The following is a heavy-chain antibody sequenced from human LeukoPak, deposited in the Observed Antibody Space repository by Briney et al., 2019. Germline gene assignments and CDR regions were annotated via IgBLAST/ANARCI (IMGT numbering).Heavy chain of an antibody. Sequence: GGSLRLSCAASGFTFSNYAMSWVRQAPGRGLEWVSAISGSSGLTYYADSVKGRFTISRDNSKNTLFLQMNSLRAEDTAVYYCARRGESTSYGDYRFDYWGQGTLVTVSS. V-gene: IGHV3-23*01. CDR2: ISGSSGLT. J-gene: IGHJ4*02. D-gene: IGHD4-17*01. CDR3: ARRGESTSYGDYRFDY. CDR1: GFTFSNYA.